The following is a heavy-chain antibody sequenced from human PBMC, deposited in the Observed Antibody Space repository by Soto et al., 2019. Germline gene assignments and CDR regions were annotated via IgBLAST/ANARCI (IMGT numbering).Heavy chain of an antibody. CDR2: INNSGST. D-gene: IGHD6-13*01. CDR1: GGSFSGYY. CDR3: ARLGATRTPIATAGSKIQVLRKIHNWFDP. V-gene: IGHV4-34*01. J-gene: IGHJ5*02. Sequence: QVQLQQWGAGLLKPSETLSLTCAVYGGSFSGYYWSWIRQRPGKGLEWIGEINNSGSTNYNSSLTRRVPLSVDTSTNRFSLKPSSFSPGYTAVSYCARLGATRTPIATAGSKIQVLRKIHNWFDPWGQGTLVTVSS.